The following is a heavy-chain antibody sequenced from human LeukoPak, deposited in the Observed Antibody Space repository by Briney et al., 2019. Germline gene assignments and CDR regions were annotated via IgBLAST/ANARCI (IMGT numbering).Heavy chain of an antibody. CDR3: ARDHSYYCGGDCYPGDY. CDR2: VGISSGNT. V-gene: IGHV3-48*01. CDR1: GFTFSHYS. D-gene: IGHD2-21*02. J-gene: IGHJ4*02. Sequence: GGSLRLSCAASGFTFSHYSMNWVRQAPGKGLEWISYVGISSGNTKYADSVKGRFTISGDKAKNSLYLQMNSLRAEDTAVYYCARDHSYYCGGDCYPGDYWGQGTLVTVSS.